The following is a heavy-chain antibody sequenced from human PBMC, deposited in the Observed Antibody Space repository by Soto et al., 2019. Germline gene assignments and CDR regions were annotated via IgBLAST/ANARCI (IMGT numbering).Heavy chain of an antibody. J-gene: IGHJ6*01. Sequence: QEQLVQSGGGVVQPGTSLRLSCTASGFTFSDYAVHWVRQAPGKGLEWVAVISYDGSDKKYADSVKGRFTISRDNSNNILYGQMSNLKPEDTAIYYCATLIAYSSRYGMDVWGQGTTVTVAS. V-gene: IGHV3-30*15. D-gene: IGHD5-12*01. CDR3: ATLIAYSSRYGMDV. CDR2: ISYDGSDK. CDR1: GFTFSDYA.